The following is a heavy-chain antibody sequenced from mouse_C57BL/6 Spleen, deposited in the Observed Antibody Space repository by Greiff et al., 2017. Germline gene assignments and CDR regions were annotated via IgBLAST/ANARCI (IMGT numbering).Heavy chain of an antibody. D-gene: IGHD1-1*01. J-gene: IGHJ4*01. CDR1: GYTFTSYW. CDR2: IYPGSGST. Sequence: VQLQQPGAELVKPGASVKMSCKASGYTFTSYWITWVKQRPGQGLEWIGDIYPGSGSTNYNEKFKSKATLTVDKSSSTAYMQLSSLTSEDSAVYYGVKYCIRGGMDYWGQGTSVTVSS. CDR3: VKYCIRGGMDY. V-gene: IGHV1-55*01.